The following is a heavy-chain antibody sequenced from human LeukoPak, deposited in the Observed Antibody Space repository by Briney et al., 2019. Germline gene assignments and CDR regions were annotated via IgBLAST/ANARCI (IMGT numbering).Heavy chain of an antibody. CDR1: GGSISSYY. CDR2: IYYSGST. J-gene: IGHJ4*02. Sequence: PSETLSLTCTVSGGSISSYYWSWIRQPPGKGLEWIGYIYYSGSTNYNPSLKSRVTISVDTSKNQFSLKLSSVTAADTAVYYCARDSYDSSGYYFRYFDYWGQGTLVTVSS. D-gene: IGHD3-22*01. V-gene: IGHV4-59*01. CDR3: ARDSYDSSGYYFRYFDY.